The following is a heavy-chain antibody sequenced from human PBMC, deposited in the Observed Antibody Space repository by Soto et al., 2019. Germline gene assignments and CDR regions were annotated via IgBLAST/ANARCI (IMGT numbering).Heavy chain of an antibody. Sequence: SLRLSCAASGFTFSTYAMSWVRQAPGKGLEWVSAISGRGGGTFYADSVKGRFTIARDNSKNTLFLQMNSLRAEDTAVYFCARQMTSSTNYYDYWGQGTLVTVSS. CDR2: ISGRGGGT. D-gene: IGHD2-2*01. CDR3: ARQMTSSTNYYDY. V-gene: IGHV3-23*01. J-gene: IGHJ4*02. CDR1: GFTFSTYA.